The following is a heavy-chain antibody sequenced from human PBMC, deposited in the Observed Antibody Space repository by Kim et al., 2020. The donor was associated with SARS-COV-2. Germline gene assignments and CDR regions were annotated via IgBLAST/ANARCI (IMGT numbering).Heavy chain of an antibody. CDR3: ARGLGVYYDSSGYSSFDY. V-gene: IGHV5-51*01. CDR2: IYPGDSDT. Sequence: GESLKISCKGSGYSFTSYWIGLVRQMPGKGLEWMGIIYPGDSDTRYSLSFQGQVTISADNSIITAYLQWSSLKASDTAMYYCARGLGVYYDSSGYSSFDYWGQGTLVTVSS. CDR1: GYSFTSYW. D-gene: IGHD3-22*01. J-gene: IGHJ4*02.